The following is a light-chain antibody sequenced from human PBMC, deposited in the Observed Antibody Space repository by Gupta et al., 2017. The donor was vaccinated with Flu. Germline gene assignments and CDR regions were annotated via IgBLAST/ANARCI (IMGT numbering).Light chain of an antibody. J-gene: IGLJ2*01. Sequence: QSVLPQPPSASGTPGQRVIISCSGGSSNIGSNYVYWYQQLPGTAPKLLVYRNNQRPSGVPDRFSGSKSGTSASLAISGLRSDDETDYYCSGWDDSLRGVLFGGGTKLTVL. V-gene: IGLV1-47*01. CDR1: SSNIGSNY. CDR3: SGWDDSLRGVL. CDR2: RNN.